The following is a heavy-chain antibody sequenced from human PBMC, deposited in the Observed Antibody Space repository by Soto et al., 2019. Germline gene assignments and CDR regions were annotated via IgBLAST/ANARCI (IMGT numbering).Heavy chain of an antibody. CDR1: VFTFSSYA. J-gene: IGHJ4*01. CDR2: ISGNSGKT. Sequence: GGSLRLSCTASVFTFSSYAMSWVRQAPGKELEWVSTISGNSGKTNYAESVKGRFSISRDNSKNTVHLQLDSLRAEDTAVYFCAKLGFVLMELYYFHQWGHGTLVTVSS. D-gene: IGHD2-8*01. V-gene: IGHV3-23*01. CDR3: AKLGFVLMELYYFHQ.